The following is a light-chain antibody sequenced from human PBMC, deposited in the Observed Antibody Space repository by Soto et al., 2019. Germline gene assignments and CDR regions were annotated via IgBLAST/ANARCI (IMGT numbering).Light chain of an antibody. J-gene: IGKJ3*01. CDR1: QDINTW. CDR3: QQANNFPFT. V-gene: IGKV1D-12*01. Sequence: DIQMTQSPSSVSASVGDSVTLTCRASQDINTWLAWYQQKPGKAPNILIYAASNLQRGVPSRFSGSGSGTAFTLTISNLQPEDFATYYCQQANNFPFTFGPGTRVDIK. CDR2: AAS.